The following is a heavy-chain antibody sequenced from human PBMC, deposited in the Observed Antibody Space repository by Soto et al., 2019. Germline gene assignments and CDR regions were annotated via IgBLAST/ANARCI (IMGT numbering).Heavy chain of an antibody. V-gene: IGHV4-4*07. Sequence: QVQLQESGPGLVKPSETLSLTCTVSGGSTSSYYWSWIRQPAGKGLEWIGRIYTSGSTNYNPSLRSRVTMSVDTSKNQFPLKLSSVTAADTAVYYCARAFVEMATVDDAFDIWGQGTMVTVSS. J-gene: IGHJ3*02. CDR2: IYTSGST. CDR1: GGSTSSYY. D-gene: IGHD5-12*01. CDR3: ARAFVEMATVDDAFDI.